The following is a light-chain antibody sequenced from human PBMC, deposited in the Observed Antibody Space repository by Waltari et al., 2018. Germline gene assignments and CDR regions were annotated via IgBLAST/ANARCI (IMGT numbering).Light chain of an antibody. Sequence: DIQMTQSPSSLSASVGDRVTITCRASQSISSYLNWYQQRQGQVPRLLIYTASTLQSGVPSRFSGSGSGTDFTLTITGLQPEDVGIYYCQQTSRTPLTFGGGTKVELK. J-gene: IGKJ4*01. V-gene: IGKV1-39*01. CDR2: TAS. CDR3: QQTSRTPLT. CDR1: QSISSY.